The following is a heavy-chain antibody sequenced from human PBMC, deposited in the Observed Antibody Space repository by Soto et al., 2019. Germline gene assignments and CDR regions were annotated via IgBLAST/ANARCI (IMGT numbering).Heavy chain of an antibody. J-gene: IGHJ4*02. CDR1: GYTFTGYY. V-gene: IGHV1-2*02. CDR3: ARVHTYYYYSGSFDY. D-gene: IGHD2-15*01. CDR2: INPNNGDT. Sequence: EASVKVSCKASGYTFTGYYLHWLRQAPGQGLEWMGWINPNNGDTNYAQNFQGRVTMTRDTSISTAYMELSGLRPDDTAVYYCARVHTYYYYSGSFDYWGQGTLVTVSS.